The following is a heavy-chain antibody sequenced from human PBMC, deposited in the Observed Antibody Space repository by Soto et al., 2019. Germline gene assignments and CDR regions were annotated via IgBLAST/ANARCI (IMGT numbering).Heavy chain of an antibody. V-gene: IGHV1-58*01. J-gene: IGHJ4*02. Sequence: QMQLVQSGPEVKKPGTSVKVSCKASEFTFTNSAVQWVGQARGQRLEWIGWIVVGSGNTNYAQKFQERVTITRDMSTTTAYMELSSLRSEDTALYYCATDKGDSYGYGNYWGQGTLVTVSS. CDR3: ATDKGDSYGYGNY. D-gene: IGHD5-18*01. CDR1: EFTFTNSA. CDR2: IVVGSGNT.